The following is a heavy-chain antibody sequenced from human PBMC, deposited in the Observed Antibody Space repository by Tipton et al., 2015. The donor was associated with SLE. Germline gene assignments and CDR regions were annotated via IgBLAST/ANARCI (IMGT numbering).Heavy chain of an antibody. CDR1: GYTFTSYY. Sequence: QSGAEVKKPGASVKVSCKASGYTFTSYYMHWVRQAPGQGLEWMGIINPSGGSTSYAQKFQGRVTMTRDRSMSTAYMELSSLRSEDTAMYYCASGPGAFDIWGQGTMVTVSS. J-gene: IGHJ3*02. V-gene: IGHV1-46*01. CDR3: ASGPGAFDI. CDR2: INPSGGST.